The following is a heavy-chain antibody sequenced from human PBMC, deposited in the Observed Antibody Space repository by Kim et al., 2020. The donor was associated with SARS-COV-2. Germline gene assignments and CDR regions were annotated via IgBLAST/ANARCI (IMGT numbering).Heavy chain of an antibody. CDR2: ISGSGGST. J-gene: IGHJ6*02. CDR1: GFTFSSYA. V-gene: IGHV3-23*01. D-gene: IGHD3-10*01. CDR3: AKDQGGFGELLDYYGMDV. Sequence: GGSLRLSCAASGFTFSSYAMSWVRQAPGKGLEWVSAISGSGGSTYYADSVKGRFTISRDNSKNTLYLQMNSLRAEDTAVYYCAKDQGGFGELLDYYGMDVWGQGTTVTVSS.